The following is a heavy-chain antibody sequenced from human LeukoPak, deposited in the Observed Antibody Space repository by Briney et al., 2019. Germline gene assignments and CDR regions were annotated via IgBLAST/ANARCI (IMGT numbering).Heavy chain of an antibody. CDR2: INHSGST. D-gene: IGHD2/OR15-2a*01. V-gene: IGHV4-34*01. CDR1: GGSFSGYY. J-gene: IGHJ4*02. CDR3: AKGVIASDFGY. Sequence: SETLSLTCAVYGGSFSGYYWSWIRQPPGKGLEWIGEINHSGSTNYNPSLKSRVTISVDTSKNQFSLKLSSVTAADTAVYYCAKGVIASDFGYWGQGTLVTVSS.